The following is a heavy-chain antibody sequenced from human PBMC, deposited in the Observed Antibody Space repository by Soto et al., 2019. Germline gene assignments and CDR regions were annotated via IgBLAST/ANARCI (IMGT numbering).Heavy chain of an antibody. CDR1: GFTFSSYG. CDR2: IWYDGSNK. D-gene: IGHD6-19*01. J-gene: IGHJ5*02. V-gene: IGHV3-33*01. CDR3: ARDPDKNSGWYNWFDP. Sequence: PGGSLRLSCAASGFTFSSYGMHWVRQAPGKGLEWVAVIWYDGSNKYYADSVKGRFTISRDNSKNTLYLQMNSLRAEDTAVYYCARDPDKNSGWYNWFDPWGQGTLVTVSS.